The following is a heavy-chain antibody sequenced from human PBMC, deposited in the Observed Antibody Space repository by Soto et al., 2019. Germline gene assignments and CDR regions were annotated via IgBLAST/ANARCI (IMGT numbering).Heavy chain of an antibody. Sequence: ASVKVSCKASGYTFTSYGFSWVRQAPGQGLEWMGWISASNGNTNYAQKLQGRVTMTTDTSTGTAYMELRSLRSGDTAVYYCAREGRGKKAGYNGLVSLGYWGQGTLVTVSS. CDR3: AREGRGKKAGYNGLVSLGY. D-gene: IGHD2-2*02. CDR1: GYTFTSYG. CDR2: ISASNGNT. V-gene: IGHV1-18*01. J-gene: IGHJ4*02.